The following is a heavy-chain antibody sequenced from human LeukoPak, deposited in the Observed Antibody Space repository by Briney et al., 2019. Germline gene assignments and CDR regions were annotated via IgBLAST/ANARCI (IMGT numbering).Heavy chain of an antibody. J-gene: IGHJ4*02. CDR3: ARSRYSYGVYLDY. CDR2: ISSSSSYI. V-gene: IGHV3-21*01. Sequence: GGSLRLSCAASGFTFSSYSMNWVRQAPGKGLEWVSSISSSSSYIYYADSVKGRFTISRDNAKNSLYLQMNSLRAEDTAVYYCARSRYSYGVYLDYWGQGTLVTVSS. D-gene: IGHD5-18*01. CDR1: GFTFSSYS.